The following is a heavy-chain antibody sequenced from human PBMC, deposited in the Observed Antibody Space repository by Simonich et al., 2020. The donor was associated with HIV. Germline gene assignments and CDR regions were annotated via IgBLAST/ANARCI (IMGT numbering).Heavy chain of an antibody. CDR2: ISRNSGNK. J-gene: IGHJ4*02. D-gene: IGHD3-10*01. V-gene: IGHV3-9*01. CDR3: AKDKGAYYGSGSPVY. Sequence: EVQLVESGGGLVQPGRSLRLSCAASGFTFDDYAMHWVRQAAGKGLEWDSGISRNSGNKGYADSVKGRFTISRDNAKNSLYLQMNSLRAEDTALYYCAKDKGAYYGSGSPVYWGQGTLVTVSS. CDR1: GFTFDDYA.